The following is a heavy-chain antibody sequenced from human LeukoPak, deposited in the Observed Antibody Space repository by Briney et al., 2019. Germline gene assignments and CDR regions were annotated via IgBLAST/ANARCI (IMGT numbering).Heavy chain of an antibody. D-gene: IGHD1-1*01. J-gene: IGHJ4*02. CDR3: VNDEGATSPDY. CDR2: KRYDGSNK. CDR1: GFTFRSYA. V-gene: IGHV3-30*02. Sequence: GGSLRLSCVASGFTFRSYAMHWVRQAPGKGLEWVAFKRYDGSNKEYAVSVKGRFTVSRDNSKNTMYVQMNGLRPEDTAIYYCVNDEGATSPDYWGQGTLVTVSS.